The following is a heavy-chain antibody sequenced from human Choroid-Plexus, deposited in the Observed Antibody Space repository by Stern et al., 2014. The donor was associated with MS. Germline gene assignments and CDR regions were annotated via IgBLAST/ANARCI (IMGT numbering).Heavy chain of an antibody. CDR2: INPNTGGP. V-gene: IGHV1-2*02. CDR1: GYIFTGYY. J-gene: IGHJ6*02. D-gene: IGHD3-3*01. CDR3: ARDQRGITIFGVVTDYYYLGMDV. Sequence: VQLVQSGAEVKKLGASVKVSCKTSGYIFTGYYIHWVRQAPGQGLEWMVWINPNTGGPKYAQKFQGRVTMSRDTSISTAYVELSSLTSDDTAVYYCARDQRGITIFGVVTDYYYLGMDVWGQGTTVTVSS.